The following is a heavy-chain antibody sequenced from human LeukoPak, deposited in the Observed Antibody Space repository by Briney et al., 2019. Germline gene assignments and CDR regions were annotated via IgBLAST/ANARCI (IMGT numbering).Heavy chain of an antibody. D-gene: IGHD3-22*01. V-gene: IGHV5-51*01. Sequence: GESLKISCQGSGYSFTSYWIGWVRQMPGKGLEWMGIIYPGDSDTRYSPSFQGQVTISADKSISTAYLQWSSLKASDTAMYYCARRGYSDGSGYLNVFDIWGQGTMVTVSS. CDR1: GYSFTSYW. CDR3: ARRGYSDGSGYLNVFDI. J-gene: IGHJ3*02. CDR2: IYPGDSDT.